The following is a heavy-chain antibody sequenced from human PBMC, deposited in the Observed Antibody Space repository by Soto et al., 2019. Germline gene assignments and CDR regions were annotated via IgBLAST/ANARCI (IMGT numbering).Heavy chain of an antibody. J-gene: IGHJ6*02. D-gene: IGHD5-12*01. CDR2: ISYDGSNK. V-gene: IGHV3-30-3*01. CDR3: ARDILNGGYNFYYYYYGMDV. CDR1: GFTFSSYA. Sequence: GGSLRLSCAASGFTFSSYAMHWVRQAPGKGLEWVAVISYDGSNKYYADSVKGRFTISRDNSKNTLYLQMNSLRAEDTAVYYCARDILNGGYNFYYYYYGMDVWGQGTMVTVSS.